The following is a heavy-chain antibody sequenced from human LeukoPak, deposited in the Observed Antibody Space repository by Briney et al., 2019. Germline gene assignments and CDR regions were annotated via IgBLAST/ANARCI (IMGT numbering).Heavy chain of an antibody. D-gene: IGHD4-17*01. Sequence: GGSLRLSCVASGFTFSTFSMNWVRQAPGKGLEWVSYTSSGSDSAYYADSEKGRFTISRDDAKDSLFLQMNSLRADGTAVYYCAREYGDYDSYYYGLDVWGQGTTVTVSS. V-gene: IGHV3-21*01. CDR3: AREYGDYDSYYYGLDV. J-gene: IGHJ6*02. CDR2: TSSGSDSA. CDR1: GFTFSTFS.